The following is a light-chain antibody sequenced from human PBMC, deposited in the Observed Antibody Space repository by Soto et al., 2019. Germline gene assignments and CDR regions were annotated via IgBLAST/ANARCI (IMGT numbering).Light chain of an antibody. Sequence: EIVLTQSPGTLSLSPGEGATLSCRASQSISGSYLAWYQQKPGQAPRLLIYVASTRATGIPDRFSGSGSGTDFNLTISRLEHEDFAVYYCQQYGSSPVLTFGGGTKVEI. CDR2: VAS. CDR1: QSISGSY. CDR3: QQYGSSPVLT. J-gene: IGKJ4*01. V-gene: IGKV3-20*01.